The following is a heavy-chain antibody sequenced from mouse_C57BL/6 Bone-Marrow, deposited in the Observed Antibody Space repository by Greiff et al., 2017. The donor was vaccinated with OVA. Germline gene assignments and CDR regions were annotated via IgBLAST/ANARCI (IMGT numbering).Heavy chain of an antibody. V-gene: IGHV1-69*01. D-gene: IGHD1-1*01. CDR3: ARAFITTAFDD. Sequence: VQLQQPGAELVMPGASVKLSCKASGYTFTSYWMHWVKQRPGQGLEWIGEIDPSDSYTNYNQQFKGKSTLTVDKSSSTAYMQLSSLTSEDSAVYYCARAFITTAFDDWGTGTTVTVSS. J-gene: IGHJ1*03. CDR1: GYTFTSYW. CDR2: IDPSDSYT.